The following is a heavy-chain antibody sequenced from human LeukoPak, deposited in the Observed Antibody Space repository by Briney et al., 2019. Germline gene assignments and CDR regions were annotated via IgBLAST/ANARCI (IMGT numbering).Heavy chain of an antibody. J-gene: IGHJ4*02. D-gene: IGHD1-26*01. Sequence: SETLSLTCAVYGGSFSGYYWSWIRQPPGKGLERIGEINHSGSTNYNPSLKSRVTISVDTSKNQFSLKLSSVTAADTAVYYCARLIPTPIVGATNDYWGQGTLVTVSS. CDR3: ARLIPTPIVGATNDY. V-gene: IGHV4-34*01. CDR2: INHSGST. CDR1: GGSFSGYY.